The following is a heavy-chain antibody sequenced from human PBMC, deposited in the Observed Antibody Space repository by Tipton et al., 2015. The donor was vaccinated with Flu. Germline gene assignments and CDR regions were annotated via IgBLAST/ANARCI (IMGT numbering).Heavy chain of an antibody. D-gene: IGHD3-10*01. Sequence: TLSLTCTVSGGSLSSFYWTWIRQPVGKGLEWIGRMHDSESAKYNPSLKSRVTMSLDTSTHQVSLRLTSVTAADAAVYYCARGSGSGTFMIFDYWGPGILVTVSS. CDR1: GGSLSSFY. CDR3: ARGSGSGTFMIFDY. J-gene: IGHJ4*02. V-gene: IGHV4-4*07. CDR2: MHDSESA.